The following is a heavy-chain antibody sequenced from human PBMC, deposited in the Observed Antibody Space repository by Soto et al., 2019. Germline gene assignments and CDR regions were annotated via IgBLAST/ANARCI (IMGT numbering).Heavy chain of an antibody. Sequence: EVQLVESGGGLVKPGGSLRLSCADSGFIFSSYSMNWVRQAPGKRLVWVSSISSSSSDIYYADSVKGRFTISRDNPKNSVYLQMNSLRADDTAVYYCASGYYDRIGYYFDYWGQGISDTVSS. V-gene: IGHV3-21*01. CDR2: ISSSSSDI. D-gene: IGHD3-22*01. CDR1: GFIFSSYS. CDR3: ASGYYDRIGYYFDY. J-gene: IGHJ4*02.